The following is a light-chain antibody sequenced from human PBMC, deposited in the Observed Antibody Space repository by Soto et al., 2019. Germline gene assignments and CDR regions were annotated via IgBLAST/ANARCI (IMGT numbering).Light chain of an antibody. J-gene: IGKJ4*01. V-gene: IGKV3-15*01. CDR3: QQYNSYPLT. CDR2: DAS. CDR1: QSLRSS. Sequence: ETMMTQSPDTLSVSLGERATLSCRASQSLRSSLAWYQQKPGQAPRLLIYDASTRATGIPARFSGSGSGTEFTLTISSLQPDDFATYYCQQYNSYPLTFGGGTKVDIK.